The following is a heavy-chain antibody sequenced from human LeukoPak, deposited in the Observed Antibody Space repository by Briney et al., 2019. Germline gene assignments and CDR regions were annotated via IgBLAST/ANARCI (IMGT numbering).Heavy chain of an antibody. CDR3: ARDLGRRYYDSSGYYAFDY. V-gene: IGHV1-69*05. Sequence: GASVKVSCKASGGTFSSYAISWVRQAPGQGLEWMGGIIPIFGTANYAQKFQGRVTITTDESTSTAYMELSSLRSEDTAVYYCARDLGRRYYDSSGYYAFDYRGQGTLVTVSS. J-gene: IGHJ4*02. CDR2: IIPIFGTA. D-gene: IGHD3-22*01. CDR1: GGTFSSYA.